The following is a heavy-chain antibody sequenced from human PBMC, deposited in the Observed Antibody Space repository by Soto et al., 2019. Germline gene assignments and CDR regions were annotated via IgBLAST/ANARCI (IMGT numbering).Heavy chain of an antibody. CDR3: ARGVWGYYDSGSQNPYYFDY. V-gene: IGHV4-61*01. CDR1: GGSVSSGSDY. CDR2: IYYSGNT. Sequence: PSETLSLTCTVSGGSVSSGSDYWSWIRQPPGKGLEWIGCIYYSGNTNYNPSLKSRVTISVDTSKNQFSLKLSSVTAADTAVYYCARGVWGYYDSGSQNPYYFDYWGQGTLVTVSS. J-gene: IGHJ4*02. D-gene: IGHD3-10*01.